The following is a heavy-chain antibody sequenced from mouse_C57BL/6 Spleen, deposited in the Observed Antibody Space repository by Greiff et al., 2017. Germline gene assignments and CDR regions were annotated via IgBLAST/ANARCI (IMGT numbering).Heavy chain of an antibody. CDR1: GFTFSSYA. J-gene: IGHJ3*01. V-gene: IGHV5-4*01. D-gene: IGHD1-3*01. CDR2: ISDAGSYT. CDR3: ERDKGSPAWFAY. Sequence: EVQRVESGGGLVKPGGSLKLSCAASGFTFSSYAMSWVRQTPEKRLEWVATISDAGSYTYYPDNVKGRFTISRDNATNNLYLQMSHLKSEDTAIYYCERDKGSPAWFAYWGQGTLVTVSA.